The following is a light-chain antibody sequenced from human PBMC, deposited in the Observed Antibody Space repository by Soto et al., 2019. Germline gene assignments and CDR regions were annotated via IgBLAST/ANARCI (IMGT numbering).Light chain of an antibody. CDR3: QQYYSYPIT. J-gene: IGKJ5*01. Sequence: AIRMTPSPSSFSSSTGDRVTITFRASQGISSYLAWYQQKPGKAPKLLIYAASTLQSGVPSRFSGSGSGTDFTLTISCLQSEDFATYYCQQYYSYPITFGQGTRLEIK. CDR2: AAS. V-gene: IGKV1-8*01. CDR1: QGISSY.